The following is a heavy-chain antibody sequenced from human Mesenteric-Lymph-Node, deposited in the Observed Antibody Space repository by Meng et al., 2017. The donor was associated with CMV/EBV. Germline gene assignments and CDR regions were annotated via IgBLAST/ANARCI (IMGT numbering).Heavy chain of an antibody. V-gene: IGHV3-11*01. CDR1: GFTLSNYS. D-gene: IGHD2-8*01. J-gene: IGHJ6*02. CDR2: ISGGGSMI. Sequence: GGSLRLSCAASGFTLSNYSMSWIRQTPEKGLEWISYISGGGSMIFSADSVQGRFTISRDNAKNSVFLQMSSLRAEDSAVYYCVRDCTLGLCPRGSYGMDVWGQGTTVTVSS. CDR3: VRDCTLGLCPRGSYGMDV.